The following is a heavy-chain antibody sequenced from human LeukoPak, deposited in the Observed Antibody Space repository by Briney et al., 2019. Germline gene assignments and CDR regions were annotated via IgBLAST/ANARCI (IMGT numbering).Heavy chain of an antibody. Sequence: GGSLRLSCAPSGFTFSDYSMNWVRQAPGKGLEWVSYISFSVNTKYYGDSVKGRFTISRDNDKNSLYLHMDSLRAEDPAVYYCARGAYSSGWAYFHHWGQGTLVPVSS. D-gene: IGHD6-19*01. V-gene: IGHV3-48*04. CDR3: ARGAYSSGWAYFHH. CDR1: GFTFSDYS. CDR2: ISFSVNTK. J-gene: IGHJ4*02.